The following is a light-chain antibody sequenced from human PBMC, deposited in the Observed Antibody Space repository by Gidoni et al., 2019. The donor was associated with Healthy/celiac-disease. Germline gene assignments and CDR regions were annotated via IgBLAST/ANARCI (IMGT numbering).Light chain of an antibody. V-gene: IGLV2-14*01. CDR2: DVS. Sequence: QSALTQPVSVSGSPGQSITISCTGTSSDVGGYNYVSWYQQHPGKAPKLMIYDVSNRPSGVSNRFSGSKSDNTASLTISGLQAEDEADYYCSSYTSSSGVFGGGTKLTVL. CDR1: SSDVGGYNY. CDR3: SSYTSSSGV. J-gene: IGLJ2*01.